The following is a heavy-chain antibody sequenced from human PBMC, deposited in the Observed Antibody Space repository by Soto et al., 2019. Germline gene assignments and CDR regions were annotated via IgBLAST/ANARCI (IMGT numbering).Heavy chain of an antibody. CDR1: GFTFSNYA. V-gene: IGHV3-48*01. Sequence: EVHLVESGGGLVQPGGSLRVSCAASGFTFSNYAMNWVRQAPGKGLEWVSYISIGSGSIFYADSVKGRFTISRDDAKNSLSLQMNTLRVEDTAVYYCVRDDRWAFDFWGQGTMVTVSS. CDR2: ISIGSGSI. CDR3: VRDDRWAFDF. D-gene: IGHD3-22*01. J-gene: IGHJ3*01.